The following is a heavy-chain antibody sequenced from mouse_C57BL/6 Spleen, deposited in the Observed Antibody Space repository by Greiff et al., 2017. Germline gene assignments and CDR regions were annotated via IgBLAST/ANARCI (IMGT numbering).Heavy chain of an antibody. CDR1: GYTFTSYW. J-gene: IGHJ3*01. V-gene: IGHV1-69*01. CDR3: ARTYYDYEGGFAY. Sequence: QVQLQQPGAELVMPGASVKLSCKASGYTFTSYWMHWVKQRPGQGLEWIGEIDPSDSYTNYNQKFKGKSTLTVDKSSSTAYMQLSSLTSEDSAVYYCARTYYDYEGGFAYWGQGTLVTVSA. D-gene: IGHD2-4*01. CDR2: IDPSDSYT.